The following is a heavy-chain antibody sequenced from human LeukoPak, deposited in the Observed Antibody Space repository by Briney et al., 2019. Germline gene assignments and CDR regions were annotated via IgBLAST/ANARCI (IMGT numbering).Heavy chain of an antibody. CDR2: IWNDGSIK. CDR3: ARASGCYDY. V-gene: IGHV3-33*01. J-gene: IGHJ4*02. D-gene: IGHD1-26*01. CDR1: GFTFSIYG. Sequence: GGSLRLSCAASGFTFSIYGMHWVRQAPGKGLEWVAVIWNDGSIKYYADSVKGRFTISRDNSKNTLYLQMNSLRAEDTAVYYCARASGCYDYWGQGTLVTVSS.